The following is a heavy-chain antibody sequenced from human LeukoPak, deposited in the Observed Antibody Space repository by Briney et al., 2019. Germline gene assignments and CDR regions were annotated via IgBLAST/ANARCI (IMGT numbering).Heavy chain of an antibody. V-gene: IGHV3-23*01. J-gene: IGHJ4*02. D-gene: IGHD1-26*01. Sequence: GGSLRLSCAASGFTFGRYAMNWVRQAPGKGLEWVSAFSGGGGSTYYADSVKGRFTISRDNSKNTLYLQMNSLRAEDTAVYYCIRGDGWELLLSFDYWGQGTLVTVSS. CDR1: GFTFGRYA. CDR3: IRGDGWELLLSFDY. CDR2: FSGGGGST.